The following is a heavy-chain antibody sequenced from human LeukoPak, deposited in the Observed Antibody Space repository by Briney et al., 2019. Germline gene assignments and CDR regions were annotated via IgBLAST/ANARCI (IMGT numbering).Heavy chain of an antibody. CDR1: GYTFTSYA. CDR3: ARGGAGSGRSYGMDV. V-gene: IGHV1-3*01. D-gene: IGHD3-10*01. Sequence: ASVKVSCKASGYTFTSYAMHWVRQAPGQRLEWMGWINAGNGNTKYSQKFQGRVTITRDTSASTAYMELSSLRSEDTAVYYCARGGAGSGRSYGMDVWGKGTTVTVSS. J-gene: IGHJ6*04. CDR2: INAGNGNT.